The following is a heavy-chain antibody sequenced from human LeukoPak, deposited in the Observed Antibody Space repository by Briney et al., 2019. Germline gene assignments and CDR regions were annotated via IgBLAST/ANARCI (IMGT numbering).Heavy chain of an antibody. CDR1: GGTFSSYA. Sequence: WASVTVSCKASGGTFSSYAISWVRQAAGQGLEWMGGIIPIFGTANYAQKFQGRVTITADESTSTAYMELSSLRSEDTAVYYCARSKQYVVPAARYSSGWAGFDYWGQGTLVTVSS. CDR2: IIPIFGTA. CDR3: ARSKQYVVPAARYSSGWAGFDY. J-gene: IGHJ4*02. V-gene: IGHV1-69*13. D-gene: IGHD6-19*01.